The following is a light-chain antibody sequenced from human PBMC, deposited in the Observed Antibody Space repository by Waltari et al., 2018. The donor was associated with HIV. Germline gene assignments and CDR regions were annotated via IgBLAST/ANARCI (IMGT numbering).Light chain of an antibody. V-gene: IGLV3-25*03. J-gene: IGLJ2*01. CDR1: ALAKQY. CDR2: KDS. CDR3: QSADSSATSP. Sequence: SYELTQPPSVSVSPGPTARLTCSGDALAKQYAYWYQQKPCQAPVLVIFKDSERPPGIPKLFSGSSSRTTVTLTSSGVQAEDEADYYCQSADSSATSPFGGGTKLTVL.